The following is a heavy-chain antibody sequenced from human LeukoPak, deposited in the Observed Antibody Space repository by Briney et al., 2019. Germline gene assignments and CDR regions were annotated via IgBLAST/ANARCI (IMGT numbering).Heavy chain of an antibody. J-gene: IGHJ4*02. D-gene: IGHD3-3*01. CDR2: INHSGST. V-gene: IGHV4-34*01. Sequence: SETLSLTCAVYGGSFSSYYWSWIRQPPGKGLEWIGEINHSGSTNYNPSLKSRVTIPVDTSKNQFSLKLSSVTAADTAVYYCARGGGRITIFGVVTRYYYFDYWGQGTLVTVSS. CDR1: GGSFSSYY. CDR3: ARGGGRITIFGVVTRYYYFDY.